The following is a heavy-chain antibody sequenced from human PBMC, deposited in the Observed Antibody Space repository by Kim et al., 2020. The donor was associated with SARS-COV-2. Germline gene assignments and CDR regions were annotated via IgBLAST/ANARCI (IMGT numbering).Heavy chain of an antibody. D-gene: IGHD6-6*01. V-gene: IGHV3-48*02. CDR3: ARDRGSSSSQTRFDY. Sequence: DLVTGRFTISRDNAQKSLYLQMRSLRDDDTAVYYCARDRGSSSSQTRFDYWGQGTLVTVSS. J-gene: IGHJ4*02.